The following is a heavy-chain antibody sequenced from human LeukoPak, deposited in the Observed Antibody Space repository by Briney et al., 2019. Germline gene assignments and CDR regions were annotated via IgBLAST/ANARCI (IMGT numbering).Heavy chain of an antibody. D-gene: IGHD6-13*01. Sequence: PGGSLRLSCAASGFTFSSYSMNWVRQAPGKGLEWVSSISSSSYIYYADSVKGRFTISRDDAKNSLYLQMNSLRAEDTAVYYCARTVAAAASSPVDYWGQGTLVTVSS. CDR3: ARTVAAAASSPVDY. V-gene: IGHV3-21*01. CDR1: GFTFSSYS. J-gene: IGHJ4*02. CDR2: ISSSSYI.